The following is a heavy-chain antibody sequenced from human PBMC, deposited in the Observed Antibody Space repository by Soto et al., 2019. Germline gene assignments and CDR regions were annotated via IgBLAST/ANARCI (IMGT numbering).Heavy chain of an antibody. CDR3: ARKTVTIFGVVINWFDP. D-gene: IGHD3-3*01. Sequence: PSETLSLTCAVSGGSISSSNWWSWVRQPPGKGLEWIGEIYHSGSTNYNPSLKGRVTISLDKSKNQFSLNLSSVTAADTAVYYCARKTVTIFGVVINWFDPWGQGTLVTVSS. V-gene: IGHV4-4*02. J-gene: IGHJ5*02. CDR1: GGSISSSNW. CDR2: IYHSGST.